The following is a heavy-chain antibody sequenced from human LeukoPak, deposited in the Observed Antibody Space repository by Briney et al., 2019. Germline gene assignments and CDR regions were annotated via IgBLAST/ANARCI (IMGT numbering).Heavy chain of an antibody. CDR2: IRSNGRDT. CDR3: AKGGYTTCFHT. D-gene: IGHD2-15*01. J-gene: IGHJ5*02. CDR1: GFTFSEYF. V-gene: IGHV3-23*01. Sequence: GGSLRLSCAASGFTFSEYFMSWVRQAPGKGLEWVSNIRSNGRDTYYTDSVKGRFTISRDNSKNTLYLEMNSLRAEDTAVYYCAKGGYTTCFHTWGQGTLVTLSS.